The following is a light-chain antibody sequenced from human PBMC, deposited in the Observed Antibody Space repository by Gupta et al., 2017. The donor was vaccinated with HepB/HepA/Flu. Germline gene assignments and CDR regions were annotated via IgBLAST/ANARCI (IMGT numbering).Light chain of an antibody. J-gene: IGKJ2*01. Sequence: DIQMTQSPSTLSASVGGRVTITCRDSQNVDNWLAWYQQKPGKAPKLLIYKASVLQTGVPFRFSGSGSGKEFTLTSRYREPDDFANYYWQQYNGYFSFGQGTTLEIK. V-gene: IGKV1-5*03. CDR3: QQYNGYFS. CDR2: KAS. CDR1: QNVDNW.